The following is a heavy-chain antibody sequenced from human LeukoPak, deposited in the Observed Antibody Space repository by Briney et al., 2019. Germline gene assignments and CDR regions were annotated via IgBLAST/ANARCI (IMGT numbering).Heavy chain of an antibody. CDR1: GFTVSSNY. Sequence: GGSLRLSCAASGFTVSSNYMSWVRQAPGKGLEWVSVIYSGGSTYYADSVKGRFTISRDNAKNSLYLQMNSLRAEDTAVYYCARGKHSDLDYWGQGTLVTVSS. CDR2: IYSGGST. V-gene: IGHV3-53*01. D-gene: IGHD3-10*01. J-gene: IGHJ4*02. CDR3: ARGKHSDLDY.